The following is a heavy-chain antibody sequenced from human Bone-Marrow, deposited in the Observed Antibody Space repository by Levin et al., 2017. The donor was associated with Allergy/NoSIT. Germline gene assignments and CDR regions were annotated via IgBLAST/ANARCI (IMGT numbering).Heavy chain of an antibody. CDR1: GFTFSNAW. CDR2: IKSKTAGGTT. CDR3: VADLPGSTGPIIY. V-gene: IGHV3-15*01. D-gene: IGHD3-10*01. J-gene: IGHJ4*02. Sequence: SCATSGFTFSNAWMNWVRQAPGKGLEWVGRIKSKTAGGTTDYAAPVKGRFTISRDDSKNTLYLQMNSLKAEDTAFYYCVADLPGSTGPIIYWGQGTLVTVSS.